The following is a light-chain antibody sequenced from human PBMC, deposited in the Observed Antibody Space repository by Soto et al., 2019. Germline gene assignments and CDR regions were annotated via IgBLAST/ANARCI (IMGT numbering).Light chain of an antibody. CDR2: GAS. V-gene: IGKV3-15*01. CDR3: QQYYSFPIT. CDR1: QSLRSS. J-gene: IGKJ5*01. Sequence: VMTQSPATLSVSPGERATLSCRASQSLRSSLAWYQQKPGQAPRLLIYGASTRATGIPARFSGSGSGTEFTLTLSCLQSEDFATYYCQQYYSFPITLGQGTRLEIK.